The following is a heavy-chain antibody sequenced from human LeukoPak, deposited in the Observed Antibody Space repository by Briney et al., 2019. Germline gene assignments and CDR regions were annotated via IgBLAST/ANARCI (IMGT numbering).Heavy chain of an antibody. CDR1: GYTFTGYY. V-gene: IGHV1-2*02. Sequence: ASVKVSCKASGYTFTGYYMHWVRQAPGQGLEWMGWINPNSGGTNYAQKFQGRVTMTRDTSISTAYMELSRLRSDDTAVYYCARDRELAARSYYGFFDYWGQGTLVIVSS. D-gene: IGHD1-26*01. CDR3: ARDRELAARSYYGFFDY. CDR2: INPNSGGT. J-gene: IGHJ4*02.